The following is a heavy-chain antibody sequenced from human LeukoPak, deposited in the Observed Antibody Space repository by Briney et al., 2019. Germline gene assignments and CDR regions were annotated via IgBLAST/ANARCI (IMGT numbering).Heavy chain of an antibody. CDR2: ISNDGNNK. V-gene: IGHV3-30*04. CDR1: GFTFSSHA. D-gene: IGHD2-2*01. CDR3: ARGQYCSGTSCYGYYYYNMDV. Sequence: GGSLRLSCVASGFTFSSHAVHWVRQAPGKGLEWVAVISNDGNNKYYGDSVKGRFTIFRDNSKNTLYLLMNSLRVDDTALYYCARGQYCSGTSCYGYYYYNMDVWGQGTSVTVSS. J-gene: IGHJ6*02.